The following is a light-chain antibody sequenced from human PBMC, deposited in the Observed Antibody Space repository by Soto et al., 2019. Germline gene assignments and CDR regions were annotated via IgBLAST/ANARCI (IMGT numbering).Light chain of an antibody. CDR3: QQYNSYSIT. CDR1: QSISSW. Sequence: DIQMTQSPSTLSASVGDRVTITCRASQSISSWLAWYQQKPGKAPKRLIYKASSLESGVPSRFSGSGSGTEFTLTISSLQPDDFATYYCQQYNSYSITFGPGTKVDNK. V-gene: IGKV1-5*03. J-gene: IGKJ3*01. CDR2: KAS.